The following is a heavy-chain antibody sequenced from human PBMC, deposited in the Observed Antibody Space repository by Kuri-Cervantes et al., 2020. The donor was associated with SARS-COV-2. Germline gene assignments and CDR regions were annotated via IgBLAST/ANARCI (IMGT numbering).Heavy chain of an antibody. D-gene: IGHD6-6*01. CDR3: ARTVSQLVYYYYYMDV. Sequence: ASVKVSCKASGYTFTSYGISWVRQAPGQGLEWMGWISAYNGNTNYAQKLQGRVTMTRNTSISTAYMELSSLRSEDTAVYYCARTVSQLVYYYYYMDVWGKGTTVTVSS. CDR1: GYTFTSYG. CDR2: ISAYNGNT. V-gene: IGHV1-18*01. J-gene: IGHJ6*03.